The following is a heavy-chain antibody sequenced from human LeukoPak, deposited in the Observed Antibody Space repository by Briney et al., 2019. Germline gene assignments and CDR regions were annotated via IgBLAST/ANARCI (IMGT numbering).Heavy chain of an antibody. CDR1: GGSFSGYY. Sequence: SETLSLTCAVYGGSFSGYYWSWIRQPPGKRLEWIGEINHSGSTNYNPSLRSRVTISVDTSKNQFSLKLSSVTAADTAVYYCARATHNWGRNRYYFDYWGQGTLVTVSS. J-gene: IGHJ4*02. V-gene: IGHV4-34*01. CDR2: INHSGST. CDR3: ARATHNWGRNRYYFDY. D-gene: IGHD7-27*01.